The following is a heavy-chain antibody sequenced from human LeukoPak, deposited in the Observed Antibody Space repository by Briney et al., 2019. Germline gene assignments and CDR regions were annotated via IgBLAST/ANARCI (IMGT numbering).Heavy chain of an antibody. Sequence: GESLKISCKGSGYSFTSYWIGWVRQMPGKGLEWMGIIYPGDSDARYSPSFQGQVTISADKSISTAYLQWSSLKASDTAMYYCARLPIGWGYGGNSDAFDIWGQGTMVTVSS. CDR3: ARLPIGWGYGGNSDAFDI. CDR2: IYPGDSDA. V-gene: IGHV5-51*01. CDR1: GYSFTSYW. D-gene: IGHD4-23*01. J-gene: IGHJ3*02.